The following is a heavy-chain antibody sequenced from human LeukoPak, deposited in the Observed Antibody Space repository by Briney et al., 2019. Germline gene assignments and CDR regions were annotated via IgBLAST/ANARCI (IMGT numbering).Heavy chain of an antibody. Sequence: VGSLRLSCAASAFTFRSYAMIWVRQAPGKGLEWVSTVSASGGCTYYADSVKGRFTISRDNSNNTLSLQINSLRPEDTAVYYCAKGAASRGHTYMANWGQGTLVTVSS. V-gene: IGHV3-23*01. D-gene: IGHD5-18*01. J-gene: IGHJ4*02. CDR1: AFTFRSYA. CDR3: AKGAASRGHTYMAN. CDR2: VSASGGCT.